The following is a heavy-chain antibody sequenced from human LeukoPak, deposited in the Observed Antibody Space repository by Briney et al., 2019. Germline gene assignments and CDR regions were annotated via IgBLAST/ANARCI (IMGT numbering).Heavy chain of an antibody. V-gene: IGHV3-23*01. J-gene: IGHJ4*02. CDR1: GLTLRSFA. CDR3: AAMTTAAANAFFY. D-gene: IGHD2-2*01. CDR2: ISGDGGST. Sequence: GGSLRLSCEVSGLTLRSFAMSWVRQPAGKGLEWVSAISGDGGSTEYADSVRGRFTISRGNSKNTVYLQMNSLRAGDTALYYCAAMTTAAANAFFYWGRGTVVTVSA.